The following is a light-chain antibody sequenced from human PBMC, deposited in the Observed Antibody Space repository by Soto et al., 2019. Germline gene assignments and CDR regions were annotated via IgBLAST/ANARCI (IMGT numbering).Light chain of an antibody. Sequence: DVQLTQSPATLSASVGDRVTITCRASRDISRWLAWYQQKPGRVPQLLIFRASSLQSGVPSRFSGSGSGTEFTLTISGLQPDDFATYYCLQYDTYSRTFGQGTKV. V-gene: IGKV1-5*03. J-gene: IGKJ1*01. CDR3: LQYDTYSRT. CDR1: RDISRW. CDR2: RAS.